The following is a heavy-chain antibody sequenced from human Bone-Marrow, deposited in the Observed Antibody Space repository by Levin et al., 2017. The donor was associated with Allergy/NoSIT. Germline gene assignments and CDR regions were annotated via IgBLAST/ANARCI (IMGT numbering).Heavy chain of an antibody. CDR2: INHSGST. D-gene: IGHD3-16*02. CDR1: GGSFSGYY. CDR3: ARDMITFGGVIVGGGNIPFRYYYYYYGMDV. Sequence: SETLSLTCAVYGGSFSGYYWSWIRQPPGKGLEWIGEINHSGSTNYNPSLKSRVTISVDTSKNQFSLKLSSVTAADTAVYYCARDMITFGGVIVGGGNIPFRYYYYYYGMDVWGQGTTVTVSS. V-gene: IGHV4-34*01. J-gene: IGHJ6*02.